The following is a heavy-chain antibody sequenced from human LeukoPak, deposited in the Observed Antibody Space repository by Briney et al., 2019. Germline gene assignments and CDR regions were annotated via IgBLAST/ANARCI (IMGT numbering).Heavy chain of an antibody. V-gene: IGHV1-2*02. CDR2: INPNSGGT. Sequence: ASVKVSCKASGYTFTGYYMHWVRQAPGQGLEWMGWINPNSGGTNYAQKFQGRVTMTRDTSISTAYMELSRLRSDDTAVYYCARDVNYYYGPGSPLDYWGQGTLVTVSS. CDR1: GYTFTGYY. CDR3: ARDVNYYYGPGSPLDY. J-gene: IGHJ4*02. D-gene: IGHD3-10*01.